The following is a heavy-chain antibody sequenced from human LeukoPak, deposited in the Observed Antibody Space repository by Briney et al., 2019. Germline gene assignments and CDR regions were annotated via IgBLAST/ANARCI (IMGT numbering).Heavy chain of an antibody. CDR2: NIPIFGTA. V-gene: IGHV1-69*13. D-gene: IGHD5-24*01. J-gene: IGHJ4*02. CDR3: ARGRGRATIFGLDY. CDR1: GGTFSSYA. Sequence: GASVKVSCKTSGGTFSSYAISWVRQAPGQGLEWMGGNIPIFGTANYAQKFQGRVTITADESTSTAYMELSSLRSEDTAVYYCARGRGRATIFGLDYWGQGTLVTVSS.